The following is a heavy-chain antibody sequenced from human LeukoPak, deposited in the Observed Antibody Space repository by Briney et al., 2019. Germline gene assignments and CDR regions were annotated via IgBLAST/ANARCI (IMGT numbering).Heavy chain of an antibody. CDR2: IGTAGDT. D-gene: IGHD3-9*01. CDR1: GFTFSSYD. Sequence: GGSLRLSCAASGFTFSSYDMHWVRHATGKGLEWVSAIGTAGDTYYPGSVKGRFTISRENAKNSLYLQMNSLRAEDTAVYYCARVLRYFDWAPLDYYGMDVWGQGTTVTVSS. V-gene: IGHV3-13*01. J-gene: IGHJ6*02. CDR3: ARVLRYFDWAPLDYYGMDV.